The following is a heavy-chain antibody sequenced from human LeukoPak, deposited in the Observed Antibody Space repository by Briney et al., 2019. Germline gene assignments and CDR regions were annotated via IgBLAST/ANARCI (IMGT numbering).Heavy chain of an antibody. CDR2: ISYDGSNE. V-gene: IGHV3-30*18. Sequence: TGGSLRLSCAASGSTFSSYSMNWVRQAPGKGLEWVAVISYDGSNEYYADSVKGRFTISRDNSKNTLYLQMNSLRAEDTAVYYCAKLDYSAYCSGGSCYSGSFDYWGQGTLVTVSS. CDR1: GSTFSSYS. J-gene: IGHJ4*02. CDR3: AKLDYSAYCSGGSCYSGSFDY. D-gene: IGHD2-15*01.